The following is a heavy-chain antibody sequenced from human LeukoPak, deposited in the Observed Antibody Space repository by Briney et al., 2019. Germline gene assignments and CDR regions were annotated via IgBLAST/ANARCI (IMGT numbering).Heavy chain of an antibody. CDR2: ISHDGRIQ. Sequence: GGSLRLSCEASGFTFGSHAMHWVRQAPGKGPEWVTFISHDGRIQSYTDSVRGRFTISRDNSKNTLSLQMSSLRAEDTAVYYCARDLSGCYTYDYWGQGTLVTVSS. D-gene: IGHD3-3*01. V-gene: IGHV3-30*04. CDR1: GFTFGSHA. J-gene: IGHJ4*02. CDR3: ARDLSGCYTYDY.